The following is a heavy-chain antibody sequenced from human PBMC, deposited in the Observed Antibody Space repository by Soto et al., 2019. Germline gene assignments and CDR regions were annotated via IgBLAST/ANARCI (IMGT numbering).Heavy chain of an antibody. CDR2: ISYDGSKR. CDR3: AKDGNDYGDYIAEMATSLDY. Sequence: QVHLVESGGGVVQPGRSLRLSCAASGFTFSAYAMHWVRQAPGKGLEWVAVISYDGSKRYYADSVKGRFTISRDNSKKTRLVQMNSLRPDATAVYYGAKDGNDYGDYIAEMATSLDYWGQGTLVTVTS. J-gene: IGHJ4*02. V-gene: IGHV3-30*18. CDR1: GFTFSAYA. D-gene: IGHD4-17*01.